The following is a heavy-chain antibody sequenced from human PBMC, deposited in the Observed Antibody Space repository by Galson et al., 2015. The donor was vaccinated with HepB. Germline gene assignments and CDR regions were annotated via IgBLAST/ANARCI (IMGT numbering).Heavy chain of an antibody. V-gene: IGHV1-2*06. CDR1: GYTFTGYY. CDR3: ARQYSNYVPYYYYYMDV. CDR2: INPNSGGT. Sequence: SVKVSCKASGYTFTGYYMHWVRQAPGQGLEWMGRINPNSGGTNYAQKFQGRVTMTRDTSISTAYMELSRLRSDDTAVYYCARQYSNYVPYYYYYMDVWGKGTTVTVSS. J-gene: IGHJ6*03. D-gene: IGHD4-11*01.